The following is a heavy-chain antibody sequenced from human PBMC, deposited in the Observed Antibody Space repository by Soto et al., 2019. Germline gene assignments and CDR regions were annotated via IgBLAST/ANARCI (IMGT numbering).Heavy chain of an antibody. CDR1: GYTFTSFA. CDR2: INAGNGNT. J-gene: IGHJ4*02. Sequence: QVQLVQSGAEEKKPGASVKVSCKASGYTFTSFAMHWARQAPGQRLEWMGWINAGNGNTKYSQKFQGRVTITRDTSTSTAYMERSSLRSEDTAVYYCARSIVVVTALDYWGQGTLVTVSS. CDR3: ARSIVVVTALDY. V-gene: IGHV1-3*05. D-gene: IGHD2-21*02.